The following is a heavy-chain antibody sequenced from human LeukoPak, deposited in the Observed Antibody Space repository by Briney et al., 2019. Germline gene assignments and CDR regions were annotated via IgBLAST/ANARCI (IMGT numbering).Heavy chain of an antibody. J-gene: IGHJ4*02. CDR1: GFTFSSYA. CDR2: ISYDGSNK. V-gene: IGHV3-30-3*01. D-gene: IGHD5-24*01. CDR3: ARDTLEMATIQFDY. Sequence: GRSLRLSCAASGFTFSSYAMHWVRQAPGKGLEGVAVISYDGSNKYYADSVKGRFTISRDNSKNTLYLQMNSLRAEDTAVYYCARDTLEMATIQFDYWGQGTLVTVSS.